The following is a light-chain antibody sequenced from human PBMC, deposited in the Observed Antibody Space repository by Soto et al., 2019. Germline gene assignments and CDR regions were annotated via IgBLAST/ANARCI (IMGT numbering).Light chain of an antibody. Sequence: EIVMTQSPATLSVSPGERATLSCRASQSVSSNLAWYQQKPGQAPRLHIYGASTRATGIPARFSGSGSGTEFTLTISSLQSEDFAVYYCQQYNNWPRRTFGQGTKVDIK. V-gene: IGKV3-15*01. J-gene: IGKJ1*01. CDR3: QQYNNWPRRT. CDR2: GAS. CDR1: QSVSSN.